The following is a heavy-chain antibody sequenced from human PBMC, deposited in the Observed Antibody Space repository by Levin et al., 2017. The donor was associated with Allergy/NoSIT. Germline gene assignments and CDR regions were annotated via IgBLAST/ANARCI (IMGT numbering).Heavy chain of an antibody. V-gene: IGHV3-53*01. CDR1: GFTVSSNY. D-gene: IGHD6-13*01. CDR2: IYSGGST. CDR3: ARDSSYSSSWSH. J-gene: IGHJ4*02. Sequence: GGSLRLSCAASGFTVSSNYMSWVRQAPGKGLEWVSVIYSGGSTDYADSVKGRFTISRDNFKNTLYLQMNSLRAEDTAVYYCARDSSYSSSWSHWGQGTLVTVSS.